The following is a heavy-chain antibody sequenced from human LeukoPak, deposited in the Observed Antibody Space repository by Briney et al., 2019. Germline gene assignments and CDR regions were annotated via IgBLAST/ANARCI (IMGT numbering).Heavy chain of an antibody. Sequence: GGSLRLSCAASGFTFSSYGMHWVRQAPGKGLEWVAFIRYDGSNKYYADSVKGRFTISRDNSKNTLYLQMNSLRAEDTAVYYCAKDASYSGSYYPLLDYGGQGTLVPVPS. CDR3: AKDASYSGSYYPLLDY. V-gene: IGHV3-30*02. D-gene: IGHD1-26*01. CDR2: IRYDGSNK. CDR1: GFTFSSYG. J-gene: IGHJ4*02.